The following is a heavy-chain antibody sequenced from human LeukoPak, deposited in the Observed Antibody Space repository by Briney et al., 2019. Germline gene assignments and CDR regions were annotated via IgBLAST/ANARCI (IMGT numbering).Heavy chain of an antibody. D-gene: IGHD3-22*01. Sequence: GGSLRLSCAASGFTFSSYGMSWVRQAPGKGLEWVSYISSSGSTIYYADSVKGRFTISRDNAKNSLYLQMNSLRAEDTAVYYCARGGADYYYDSSGYYCLDYWGQGTLVTVSS. J-gene: IGHJ4*02. CDR2: ISSSGSTI. CDR3: ARGGADYYYDSSGYYCLDY. CDR1: GFTFSSYG. V-gene: IGHV3-48*04.